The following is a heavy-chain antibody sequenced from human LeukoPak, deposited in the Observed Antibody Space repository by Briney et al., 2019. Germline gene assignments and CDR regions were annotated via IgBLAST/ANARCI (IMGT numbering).Heavy chain of an antibody. Sequence: PGGSLRLSCAASGFTFSNSWLHWVRQAPGKGLVWVSRINERGSSTSYADSVKGRFTISRDNAKNTLYLQMNSLRAEDTAVYYCAWPWDYWGQGTLVTVSS. CDR3: AWPWDY. J-gene: IGHJ4*02. CDR2: INERGSST. CDR1: GFTFSNSW. V-gene: IGHV3-74*01.